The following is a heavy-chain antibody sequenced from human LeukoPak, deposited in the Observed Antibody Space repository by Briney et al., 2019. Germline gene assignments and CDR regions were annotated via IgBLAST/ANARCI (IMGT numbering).Heavy chain of an antibody. CDR3: ARVRSSYYYESSGYYHYDAFDI. CDR2: IDSSSGTI. Sequence: GGSLRLSCAASGFTVSSNYMSWVRQAPGKGLEWVSYIDSSSGTIYYADSVRGRFTISGDNAKSSLYLQMNSLRAEDTAVYYCARVRSSYYYESSGYYHYDAFDIWGQGTMVTVSS. J-gene: IGHJ3*02. CDR1: GFTVSSNY. V-gene: IGHV3-48*01. D-gene: IGHD3-22*01.